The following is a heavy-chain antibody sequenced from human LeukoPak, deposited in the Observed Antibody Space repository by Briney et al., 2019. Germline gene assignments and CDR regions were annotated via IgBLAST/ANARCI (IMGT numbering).Heavy chain of an antibody. V-gene: IGHV4-39*01. CDR3: ARTSAPPYYFDY. CDR1: GGSISSSSYY. CDR2: IYYSGST. Sequence: SETLSLTCTVSGGSISSSSYYWGWIRQPPGKGLEWIGSIYYSGSTYYNPSLKSRVTISVDTSKNQFSLKLSSVTAADTAVYYCARTSAPPYYFDYWGQGTLVTVSS. J-gene: IGHJ4*02. D-gene: IGHD2-8*01.